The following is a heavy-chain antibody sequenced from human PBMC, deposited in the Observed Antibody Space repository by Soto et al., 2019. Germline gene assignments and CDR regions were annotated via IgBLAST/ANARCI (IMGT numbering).Heavy chain of an antibody. CDR1: GFSLRTSGVG. CDR2: IYWNDDK. V-gene: IGHV2-5*01. J-gene: IGHJ3*02. Sequence: SGPTLVNPTQTLTLTCTFSGFSLRTSGVGVGWIRQPPRKALEWLALIYWNDDKRYTPSLKSRLTITKDTSKNQVVLTMTNMDPVDTATYYCAHSDYVWGSYLGAFDIWGQGTMVTVSS. CDR3: AHSDYVWGSYLGAFDI. D-gene: IGHD3-16*01.